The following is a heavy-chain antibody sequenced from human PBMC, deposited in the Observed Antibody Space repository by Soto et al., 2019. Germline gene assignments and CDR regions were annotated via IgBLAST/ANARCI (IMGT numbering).Heavy chain of an antibody. Sequence: QVQLVQSGAEVKKPGSSVKVSCKASGGTFSSYTISWVRQAPGQGLEWMGRIIPILGIANYAQKFQGRVTITADKSTSTAYMELSSLRSEDTAVYYCAREGGYYGSGRSIYYYYGMDVWGQGTTVTVSS. V-gene: IGHV1-69*08. D-gene: IGHD3-10*01. CDR2: IIPILGIA. CDR1: GGTFSSYT. CDR3: AREGGYYGSGRSIYYYYGMDV. J-gene: IGHJ6*02.